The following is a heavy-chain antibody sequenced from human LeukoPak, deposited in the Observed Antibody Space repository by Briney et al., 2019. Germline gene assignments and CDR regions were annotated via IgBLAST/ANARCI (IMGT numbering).Heavy chain of an antibody. V-gene: IGHV4-59*01. CDR2: IYYSGST. D-gene: IGHD3-9*01. Sequence: PSETLSLTCTVSGGSISSYCWSWIRQPPGKGLEWIGYIYYSGSTNYNPSLKSRVTISVDTSKNQFSLKLSSVTAADTAVYYCARGPAVPYYDILTGYGPYYFDYWGQGTLVTVSS. CDR1: GGSISSYC. J-gene: IGHJ4*02. CDR3: ARGPAVPYYDILTGYGPYYFDY.